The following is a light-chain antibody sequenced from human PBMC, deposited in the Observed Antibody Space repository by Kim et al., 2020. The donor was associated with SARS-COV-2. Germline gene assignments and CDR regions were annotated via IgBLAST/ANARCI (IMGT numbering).Light chain of an antibody. CDR2: DVS. CDR3: SSYSSSTTLAV. J-gene: IGLJ3*02. Sequence: QSALTQPASVSGSPGQSITLSCTGTSSDVGGYNYVSWYQQHPGKVPKLMIYDVSNRPSGVSNRFSGSKSGNTASLTISGLQAEDDADYYCSSYSSSTTLAVFGGGTQLTVL. CDR1: SSDVGGYNY. V-gene: IGLV2-14*03.